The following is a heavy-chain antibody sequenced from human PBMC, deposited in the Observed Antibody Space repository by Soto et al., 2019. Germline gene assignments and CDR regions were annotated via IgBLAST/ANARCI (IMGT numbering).Heavy chain of an antibody. CDR2: IIPIFGTV. J-gene: IGHJ6*02. D-gene: IGHD6-19*01. CDR1: GGTFRTYA. Sequence: GASVKVSCKASGGTFRTYAISWVRQAPGQGLEWMGEIIPIFGTVNYAQKFQGRVTITADESTTTVYMDLRSLRSEDTAVYYCAKGAVAGTPTSYYYYGMDVWGQGTTVTVSS. V-gene: IGHV1-69*13. CDR3: AKGAVAGTPTSYYYYGMDV.